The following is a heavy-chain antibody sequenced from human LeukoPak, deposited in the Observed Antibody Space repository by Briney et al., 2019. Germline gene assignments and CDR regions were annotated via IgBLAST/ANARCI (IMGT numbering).Heavy chain of an antibody. CDR3: AKVGSGTPHYYMDV. J-gene: IGHJ6*03. CDR1: GFTFSSYA. CDR2: ISGSGGST. D-gene: IGHD3-10*01. V-gene: IGHV3-23*01. Sequence: GGSLRLSCAASGFTFSSYAMSWVRQAPGKGLEWVSAISGSGGSTYYADSVKGRFTISRDNSKNTLYLQMNSLRAEDTAVYYCAKVGSGTPHYYMDVWGKGTTVTVSS.